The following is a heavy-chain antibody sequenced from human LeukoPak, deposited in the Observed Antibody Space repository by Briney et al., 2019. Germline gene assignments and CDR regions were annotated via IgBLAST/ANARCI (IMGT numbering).Heavy chain of an antibody. CDR2: INPSGGST. V-gene: IGHV3-23*01. D-gene: IGHD1-1*01. Sequence: SGGSLRLSCAASGFTFSSYSMSWVRQAPGKGLEWVSTINPSGGSTYYADSVRGRLTISRDNSKNTVYQQMNSLRAEDTAVYYCAKDRAGTPWADWGQGTLVTVSP. CDR3: AKDRAGTPWAD. CDR1: GFTFSSYS. J-gene: IGHJ4*02.